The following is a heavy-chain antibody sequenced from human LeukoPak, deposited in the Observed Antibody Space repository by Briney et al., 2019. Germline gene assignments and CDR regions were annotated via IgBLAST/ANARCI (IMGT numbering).Heavy chain of an antibody. Sequence: PSETLSLTCTVSGGSISSYYWSWIRQPPGKGLEWIGYIYYSGGTNYNSSLKSRVTISVDTSKNQFSLKLSSVTAADTAVYYCARERGYCSSTSCQYFDYWGQGTLVTVSS. J-gene: IGHJ4*02. D-gene: IGHD2-2*01. CDR3: ARERGYCSSTSCQYFDY. V-gene: IGHV4-59*12. CDR2: IYYSGGT. CDR1: GGSISSYY.